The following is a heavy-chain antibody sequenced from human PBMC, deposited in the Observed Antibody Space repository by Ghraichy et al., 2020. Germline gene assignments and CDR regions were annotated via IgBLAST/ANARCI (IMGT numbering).Heavy chain of an antibody. Sequence: GESLNISCTVSGLTFSSYAMSWVRQAPGKGLEWVSAIRGSGGSTYYADSVKGRFTISRDNSKNTLYLQMNSLRAEDTAVYYCAKVGILWPGRNLDYWGQGTLVTVSS. D-gene: IGHD3-10*01. CDR3: AKVGILWPGRNLDY. V-gene: IGHV3-23*01. CDR1: GLTFSSYA. CDR2: IRGSGGST. J-gene: IGHJ4*02.